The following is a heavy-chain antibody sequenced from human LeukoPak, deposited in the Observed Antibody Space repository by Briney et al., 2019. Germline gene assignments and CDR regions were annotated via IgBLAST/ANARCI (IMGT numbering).Heavy chain of an antibody. V-gene: IGHV3-23*01. CDR3: AKYVSGRYSGLDY. J-gene: IGHJ4*02. D-gene: IGHD1-26*01. Sequence: GGSLRLSCTASGFTFGDYAMSWVRQAPGKGLEWVSTITGSGDNTYYIDSVKGRFTISRDNSKNTLYLQMNSLRAEDTAVYYCAKYVSGRYSGLDYWGQETLVTVSS. CDR2: ITGSGDNT. CDR1: GFTFGDYA.